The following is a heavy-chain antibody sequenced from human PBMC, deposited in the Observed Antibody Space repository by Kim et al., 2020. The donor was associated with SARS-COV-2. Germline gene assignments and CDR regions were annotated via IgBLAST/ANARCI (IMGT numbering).Heavy chain of an antibody. D-gene: IGHD3-22*01. Sequence: GESLKISCKASGYNFTRYWIGWVRQRPGQGMEWMGIIYPGDSKPNYSPSFQGQVAISADKSTATTYLQWSSLRSSDTAIYFCARQDYYDNTGYYNRYHGLDGWGQGTTITVSS. J-gene: IGHJ6*02. CDR2: IYPGDSKP. CDR3: ARQDYYDNTGYYNRYHGLDG. V-gene: IGHV5-51*01. CDR1: GYNFTRYW.